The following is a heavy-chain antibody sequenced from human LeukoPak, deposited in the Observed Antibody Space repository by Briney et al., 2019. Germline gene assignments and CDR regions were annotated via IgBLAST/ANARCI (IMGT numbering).Heavy chain of an antibody. J-gene: IGHJ6*02. CDR2: IYPGDSDT. V-gene: IGHV5-51*01. CDR3: ARTDGYSPLTARYGMDV. Sequence: GESLKISCKGSGYSFTSYWIGWVRQMPGKGLEWMGIIYPGDSDTRYSPSFQGQVTISADKSISTAYLQWSSLKASDTAMYYCARTDGYSPLTARYGMDVWGQGTTVTVSS. CDR1: GYSFTSYW. D-gene: IGHD5-18*01.